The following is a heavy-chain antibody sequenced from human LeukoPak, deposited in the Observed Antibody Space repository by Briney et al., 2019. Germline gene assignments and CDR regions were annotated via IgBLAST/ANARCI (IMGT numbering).Heavy chain of an antibody. CDR1: GFTFRSYS. CDR2: ISTSSSHI. V-gene: IGHV3-21*01. CDR3: VRSYYGMDV. J-gene: IGHJ6*02. Sequence: PGGSLRLSCAASGFTFRSYSMNWVRQGPGVGLEWVSSISTSSSHIYYADSVEGRFTISRDNAKNSLYLQMNSLRAEDTAVYYCVRSYYGMDVWGQGTTVSVSS.